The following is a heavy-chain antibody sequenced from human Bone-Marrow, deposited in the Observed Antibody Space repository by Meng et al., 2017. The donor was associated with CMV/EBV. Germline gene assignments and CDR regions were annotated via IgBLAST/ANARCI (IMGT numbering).Heavy chain of an antibody. V-gene: IGHV4-34*01. J-gene: IGHJ5*01. CDR2: INHSGST. CDR1: GGSFSGYY. D-gene: IGHD4-17*01. CDR3: ARQGTYGDYVNNWFDP. Sequence: SETLSLTCAVYGGSFSGYYWSWIRQPPGKGLEWIGEINHSGSTNYNPSLKSRVTISVDTSKNQFSLKLSSVTAADTAVYYCARQGTYGDYVNNWFDPWGQGTRVTVSS.